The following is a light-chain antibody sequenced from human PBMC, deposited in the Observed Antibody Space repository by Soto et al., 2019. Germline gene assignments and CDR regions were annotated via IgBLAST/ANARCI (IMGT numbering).Light chain of an antibody. CDR2: WAS. V-gene: IGKV4-1*01. CDR3: HQYPSSPPLYT. CDR1: QNVLHNSTNKNY. J-gene: IGKJ2*01. Sequence: DIVMTQSPDSLAVSLGKRATINCKSSQNVLHNSTNKNYLAWYQQKPGQRSKLRIYWASTRESGVPDRFSGSGSWTDVPPTISSMQADDVPIYYCHQYPSSPPLYTFGQGTKREI.